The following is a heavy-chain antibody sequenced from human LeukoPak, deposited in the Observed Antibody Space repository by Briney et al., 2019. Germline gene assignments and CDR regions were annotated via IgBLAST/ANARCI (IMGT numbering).Heavy chain of an antibody. V-gene: IGHV3-53*01. D-gene: IGHD2-2*01. J-gene: IGHJ4*02. Sequence: GGSLRLSCAASGVTVSSNYMSWVRQAPGKGLEWVSVIYSGGSTYYADSVKGRFTISRDNSKNTLYLQMNSLRAEDTAVYYCARAGGGYCSSTSCYAVGYYFDYWGQGTLVTVSS. CDR2: IYSGGST. CDR3: ARAGGGYCSSTSCYAVGYYFDY. CDR1: GVTVSSNY.